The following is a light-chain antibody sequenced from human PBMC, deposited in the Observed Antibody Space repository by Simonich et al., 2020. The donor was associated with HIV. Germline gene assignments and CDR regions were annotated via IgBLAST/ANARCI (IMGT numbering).Light chain of an antibody. J-gene: IGLJ3*02. CDR2: EVS. Sequence: QSALTQPPSASGSPGQSVTISCTGTSIAVGGYTYVSCYQKHPGKAPKLMIYEVSQRPSGVPDRFSGSKSGITASLTISELQAEDEADYYCCSYAGSSTYWVFGGGTKLTVL. CDR3: CSYAGSSTYWV. CDR1: SIAVGGYTY. V-gene: IGLV2-8*01.